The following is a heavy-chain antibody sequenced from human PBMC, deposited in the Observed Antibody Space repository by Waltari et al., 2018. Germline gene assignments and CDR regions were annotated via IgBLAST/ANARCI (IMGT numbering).Heavy chain of an antibody. CDR3: AREGRAAAGTDY. V-gene: IGHV4-34*02. CDR2: INHSGYT. CDR1: GGSFSGYF. J-gene: IGHJ4*02. D-gene: IGHD6-13*01. Sequence: QVHLQQWGAGLLKPSETLSLTCAVSGGSFSGYFWNWFRQPPGKGLEWLGEINHSGYTNYNPSLKSRVTISVDTSKNQFSLKLSSVTAADTAVYYCAREGRAAAGTDYWSQGTLVTVSS.